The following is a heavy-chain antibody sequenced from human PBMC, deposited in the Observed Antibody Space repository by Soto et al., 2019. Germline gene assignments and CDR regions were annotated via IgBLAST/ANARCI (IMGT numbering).Heavy chain of an antibody. V-gene: IGHV4-59*12. CDR2: IHHSGSI. J-gene: IGHJ6*02. CDR3: AREDDGGDTLDV. CDR1: GGSISSYY. D-gene: IGHD2-21*02. Sequence: SETLSLTCTVSGGSISSYYWSWIRQPPGKGLEWIGYIHHSGSILYNPSLKSRVTISVDTSKNQFSLHLSSVTAADTAVYFCAREDDGGDTLDVWGQGTTVTVSS.